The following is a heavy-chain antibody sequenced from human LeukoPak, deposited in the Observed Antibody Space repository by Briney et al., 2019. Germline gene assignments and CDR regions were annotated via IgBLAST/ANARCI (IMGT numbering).Heavy chain of an antibody. J-gene: IGHJ4*02. CDR2: INHSGST. V-gene: IGHV4-34*01. CDR1: GESFSGYH. CDR3: ARCSRITMIVD. D-gene: IGHD3-22*01. Sequence: SETLSLTCAVYGESFSGYHWTWIRQPPGKGLEWIGEINHSGSTNYNPSLKSRVTISVDTSKNQFFLKVRSLTAADTAVYYGARCSRITMIVDWGQGTLVTVSS.